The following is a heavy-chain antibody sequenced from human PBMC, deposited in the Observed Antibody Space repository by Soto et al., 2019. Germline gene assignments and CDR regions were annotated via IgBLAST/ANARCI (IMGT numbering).Heavy chain of an antibody. V-gene: IGHV3-30-3*01. D-gene: IGHD6-6*01. CDR3: AREEYSRGGGAD. J-gene: IGHJ4*02. Sequence: QVQLVESGGGVVQPGRSLRLSCAASGFTFSSYAMHWVRQAPGKGLEWVAVISYDGSNKYYADSVKGRFTISRDNSKNTLDLQMNSLRAEDTAVYYCAREEYSRGGGADWGQGTLVTVSS. CDR1: GFTFSSYA. CDR2: ISYDGSNK.